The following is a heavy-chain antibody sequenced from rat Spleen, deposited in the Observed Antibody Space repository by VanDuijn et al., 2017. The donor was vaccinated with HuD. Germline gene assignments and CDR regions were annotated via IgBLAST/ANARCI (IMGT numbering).Heavy chain of an antibody. Sequence: VQLVETGGGLVQPGRSLKLSCSASGFTFNSYGMHWIRQAPGKGLDWITFISSSSGPVYADAVKERFTISRDNAKSTLYLQLNSLKSEDTAIYYCARDGVTGSSGFDYWGQGVMVTVSS. J-gene: IGHJ2*01. V-gene: IGHV5-62*01. CDR1: GFTFNSYG. CDR2: ISSSSGP. D-gene: IGHD5-1*01. CDR3: ARDGVTGSSGFDY.